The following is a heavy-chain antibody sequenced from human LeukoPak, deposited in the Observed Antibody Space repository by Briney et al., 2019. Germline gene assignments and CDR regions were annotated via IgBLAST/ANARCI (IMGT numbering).Heavy chain of an antibody. D-gene: IGHD3-9*01. J-gene: IGHJ4*02. CDR1: GGSISSGGYY. CDR3: ARAPRRTYYDILTGYLPPDY. Sequence: SETLSLTCTVSGGSISSGGYYWSWIRQHPGKGLEWIGYIYYSGSTYYNPSLKSRVTISVDTSKNQFSLKLSSVTAADTAVYYCARAPRRTYYDILTGYLPPDYWGQGTLVTVSS. V-gene: IGHV4-31*03. CDR2: IYYSGST.